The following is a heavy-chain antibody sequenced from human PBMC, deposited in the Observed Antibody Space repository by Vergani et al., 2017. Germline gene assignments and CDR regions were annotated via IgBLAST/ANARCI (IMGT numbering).Heavy chain of an antibody. CDR1: GFTFSSYA. V-gene: IGHV3-23*01. Sequence: EVQLLESGGGLVQPGGSLRLSCAASGFTFSSYAMSWVRQAPGKGLEWVSAISGSGGSTYYADSVKGRFTISRDNSKNTLYLQMNSLRAEDKAVYYCSNRPEGIYGDYVGYWGQGTLVTVSS. CDR3: SNRPEGIYGDYVGY. J-gene: IGHJ4*02. D-gene: IGHD4-17*01. CDR2: ISGSGGST.